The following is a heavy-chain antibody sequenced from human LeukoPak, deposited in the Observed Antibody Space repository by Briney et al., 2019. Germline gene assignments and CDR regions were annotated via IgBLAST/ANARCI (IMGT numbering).Heavy chain of an antibody. D-gene: IGHD2-2*01. CDR2: MNPNSANT. V-gene: IGHV1-8*02. CDR3: ARAIRYQLLSDY. Sequence: ASVRVSCTTSGYTFSTYDINWLRQAAGQGLEWMGWMNPNSANTGFAQKFQGRAAITRDTSTATAYLELSGLTSEDTAVYYCARAIRYQLLSDYWGQGTLVTVSS. CDR1: GYTFSTYD. J-gene: IGHJ4*02.